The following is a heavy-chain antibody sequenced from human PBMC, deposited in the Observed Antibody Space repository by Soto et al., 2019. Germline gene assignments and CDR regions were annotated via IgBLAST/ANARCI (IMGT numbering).Heavy chain of an antibody. J-gene: IGHJ2*01. CDR2: VHHSKGA. CDR1: DKSMSEDIW. V-gene: IGHV4-4*02. D-gene: IGHD1-20*01. Sequence: SETLSLTCVVSDKSMSEDIWWRWVRQSPGKGLEWIGEVHHSKGALYNPSLSSRVTVSAAVFINKFFLEVRSVGAADTPGYYYASEGRYNHNAWGDGTPDNVSS. CDR3: ASEGRYNHNA.